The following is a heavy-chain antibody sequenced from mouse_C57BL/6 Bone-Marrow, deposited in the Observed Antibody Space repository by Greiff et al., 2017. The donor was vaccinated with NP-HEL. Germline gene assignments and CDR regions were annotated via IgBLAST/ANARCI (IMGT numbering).Heavy chain of an antibody. CDR1: GFTFSSYA. CDR3: ARRVPFFYAMDY. Sequence: EVKVEESGGGLVKPGGSLKLSCAASGFTFSSYAMSWVRQTPEKRLEWVATISDGGSYTYYPDNVKGRFTISRDNAKNNLYLQMSHLKSEDTAMYYCARRVPFFYAMDYWGQGTSVTVSS. V-gene: IGHV5-4*03. J-gene: IGHJ4*01. CDR2: ISDGGSYT.